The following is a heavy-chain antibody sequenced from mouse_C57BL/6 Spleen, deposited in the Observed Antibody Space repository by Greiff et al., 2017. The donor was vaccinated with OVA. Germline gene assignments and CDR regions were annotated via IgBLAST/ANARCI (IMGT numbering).Heavy chain of an antibody. V-gene: IGHV1-50*01. CDR1: GYTFTSYW. Sequence: QVQLQQPGAELVKPGASVKLSCKASGYTFTSYWMQWVKQRPGQGLEWIGEIDPSDSYTNYNQKFKGKATLIVDTSSITAYMQLSSLTSEDSAVYYCARDSSGYRFAYWGQGTLVTVSA. D-gene: IGHD3-2*02. J-gene: IGHJ3*01. CDR3: ARDSSGYRFAY. CDR2: IDPSDSYT.